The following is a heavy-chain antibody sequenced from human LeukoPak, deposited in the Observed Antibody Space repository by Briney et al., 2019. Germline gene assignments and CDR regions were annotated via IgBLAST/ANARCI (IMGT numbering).Heavy chain of an antibody. D-gene: IGHD4-11*01. V-gene: IGHV3-48*04. CDR1: GFTLNTYS. Sequence: GGSLRLSCAASGFTLNTYSINWVRQAPGKGLEWVSYLSSTFVGTTMYYADSVKGRFTISRDNAKNSLHLRMNSLRAEDTAVYYCARARLGDYFYYMDVWGRGTTVTVSS. CDR2: LSSTFVGTTM. J-gene: IGHJ6*03. CDR3: ARARLGDYFYYMDV.